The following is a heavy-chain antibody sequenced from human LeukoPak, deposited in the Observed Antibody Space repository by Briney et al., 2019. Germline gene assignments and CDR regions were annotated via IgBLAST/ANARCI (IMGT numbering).Heavy chain of an antibody. D-gene: IGHD1-14*01. CDR3: ARATGHFLPFDY. Sequence: GGSVRLSCAAYGFTFSSYGMQGLPHAPGKGLVGGAVIWYDGSNKYYADSVKGRFTISRDNSKNTLYLQMNSLRAEDTAVYYCARATGHFLPFDYWGQGTLVTVSS. J-gene: IGHJ4*02. CDR1: GFTFSSYG. V-gene: IGHV3-33*01. CDR2: IWYDGSNK.